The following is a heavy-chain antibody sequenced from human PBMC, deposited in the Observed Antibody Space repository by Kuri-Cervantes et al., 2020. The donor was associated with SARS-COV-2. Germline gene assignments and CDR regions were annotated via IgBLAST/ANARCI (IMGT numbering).Heavy chain of an antibody. CDR3: ARFGAYGDYYFDY. CDR1: GGSISSGGYY. D-gene: IGHD4-17*01. CDR2: IYYSGST. J-gene: IGHJ4*02. Sequence: LRPSCTVSGGSISSGGYYWSWIRQHPGKGLEWIGYIYYSGSTYCNPSLKSRVTISVDTSKNPFSLKLSSVTAADTAVYYCARFGAYGDYYFDYWGQGTLVTVSS. V-gene: IGHV4-31*03.